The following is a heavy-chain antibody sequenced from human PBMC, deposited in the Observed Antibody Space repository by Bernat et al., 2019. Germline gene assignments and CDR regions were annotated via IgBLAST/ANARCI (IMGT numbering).Heavy chain of an antibody. CDR3: AQNYYSSGKY. CDR2: INGDGSTT. J-gene: IGHJ4*02. Sequence: EVQLVESGGGLVQPGWSLRLSCEASGFTFSNYWMHWVRQAPGKGLVWVSRINGDGSTTNYADSVKGRFTISRDNAKNTLYLQMNSLRAEDTAVYYCAQNYYSSGKYWGQGTLVTVSS. CDR1: GFTFSNYW. D-gene: IGHD3-10*01. V-gene: IGHV3-74*01.